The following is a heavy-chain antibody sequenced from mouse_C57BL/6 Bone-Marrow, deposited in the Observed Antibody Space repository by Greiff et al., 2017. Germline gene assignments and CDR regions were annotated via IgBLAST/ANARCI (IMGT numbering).Heavy chain of an antibody. CDR1: GYTFTDYN. Sequence: VQLMESGPELVKPGASVKIPCKASGYTFTDYNMDWVKQSHGKSLEWIGAFNPNNGGTIYNPKFKGTATLTVDKASSTAYMELRSLTSADTADYCCARSRLKLGFAYWGQGTLVTVSA. CDR3: ARSRLKLGFAY. V-gene: IGHV1-18*01. J-gene: IGHJ3*01. CDR2: FNPNNGGT.